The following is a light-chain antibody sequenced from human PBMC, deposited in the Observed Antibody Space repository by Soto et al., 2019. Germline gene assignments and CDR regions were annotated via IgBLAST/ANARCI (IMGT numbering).Light chain of an antibody. V-gene: IGKV1-27*01. J-gene: IGKJ4*01. CDR3: QKYNSAPLT. CDR1: QGINNY. Sequence: DIQMTQSPSSLSASVGDRVTITCRASQGINNYLAWYQQKPGKVPRLMIYAASTLHSGVPSRFSGGGSGTEFTLTISSLEPDDVATYYCQKYNSAPLTFGGGTRVEIK. CDR2: AAS.